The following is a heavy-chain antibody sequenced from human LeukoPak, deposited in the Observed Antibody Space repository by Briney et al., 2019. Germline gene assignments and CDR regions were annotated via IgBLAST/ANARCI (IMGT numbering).Heavy chain of an antibody. CDR1: GYIFTTYW. V-gene: IGHV5-51*01. Sequence: LGESLKTSCKASGYIFTTYWIGWVRQMPGKGLEWMGIIYPGDSNTKYSPSFQGQVTISADKSISTAYLQWSSLKASDSAMYYCARRVYGSGTYYNASDYYYYYMDVWGKGTTVTVSS. CDR3: ARRVYGSGTYYNASDYYYYYMDV. J-gene: IGHJ6*03. CDR2: IYPGDSNT. D-gene: IGHD3-10*01.